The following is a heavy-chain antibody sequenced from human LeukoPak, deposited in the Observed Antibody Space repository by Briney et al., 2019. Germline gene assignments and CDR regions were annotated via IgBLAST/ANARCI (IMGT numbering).Heavy chain of an antibody. Sequence: PGGSLRLSCAASGFTFSSYAMSWVRQAPGEGLEWVSAISASGGSTYYAESVKGRFTTSRDNAKNSVYLQMSSLRPEDSGVYYCARDTYPPQLIDYWGQGTLVTVSS. CDR1: GFTFSSYA. CDR3: ARDTYPPQLIDY. CDR2: ISASGGST. J-gene: IGHJ4*02. D-gene: IGHD5-18*01. V-gene: IGHV3-23*01.